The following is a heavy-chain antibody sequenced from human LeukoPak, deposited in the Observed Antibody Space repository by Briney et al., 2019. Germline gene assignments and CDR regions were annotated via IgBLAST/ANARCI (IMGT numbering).Heavy chain of an antibody. CDR1: GGSISSGDYY. J-gene: IGHJ4*02. Sequence: PSQTLSLTCTVSGGSISSGDYYWSWIRQTPGKGLEWIGYIYYSGTTNYNPSLKSRVTISGDTSNNQFSLKLSSVTAADTAVYYCARETDSGSYNDYWGQGTLVTVSS. CDR3: ARETDSGSYNDY. CDR2: IYYSGTT. D-gene: IGHD1-26*01. V-gene: IGHV4-30-4*08.